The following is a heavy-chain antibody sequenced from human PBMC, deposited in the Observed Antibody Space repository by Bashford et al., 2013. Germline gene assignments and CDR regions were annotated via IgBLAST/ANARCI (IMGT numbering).Heavy chain of an antibody. D-gene: IGHD1-1*01. CDR2: INGRGGTI. Sequence: GGSLRLSCAASGFIFSNFAMTWVRRAPGKGLEWVSSINGRGGTIYYAASVKGRFTISRDNSKNTLYLQLNSLRDDDTAVYYCAKGEDHGNGWRGLFDGWGQGTLVTVSS. V-gene: IGHV3-23*01. CDR3: AKGEDHGNGWRGLFDG. CDR1: GFIFSNFA. J-gene: IGHJ4*02.